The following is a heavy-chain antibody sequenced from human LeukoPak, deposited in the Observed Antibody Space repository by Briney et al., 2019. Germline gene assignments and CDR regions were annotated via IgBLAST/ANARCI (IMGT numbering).Heavy chain of an antibody. V-gene: IGHV3-23*01. CDR3: AKGGYTTWFDP. J-gene: IGHJ5*02. Sequence: PGGSLRLSCAASGFTVSSFAMSWVRQAPGKGLEWVSNIRSNGGDTYYTDSVKGRFTISRDNSKNTLYLEMNSLRAGDTAVYYCAKGGYTTWFDPCGQRTLVTVSS. CDR1: GFTVSSFA. D-gene: IGHD2-15*01. CDR2: IRSNGGDT.